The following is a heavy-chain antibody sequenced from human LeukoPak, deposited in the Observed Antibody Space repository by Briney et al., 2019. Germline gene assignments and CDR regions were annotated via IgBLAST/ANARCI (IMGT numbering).Heavy chain of an antibody. CDR3: TRDEAAATN. CDR2: IKRDGREK. CDR1: GFTFSSYW. Sequence: PGGSLRLSCAGSGFTFSSYWMSWVRQAPGKGPEWVANIKRDGREKHYVDSVKGRFTISRDNAKSSLYLQMNSLRAEDTAVYYCTRDEAAATNWGQGTLVTVSS. J-gene: IGHJ4*02. V-gene: IGHV3-7*01. D-gene: IGHD6-13*01.